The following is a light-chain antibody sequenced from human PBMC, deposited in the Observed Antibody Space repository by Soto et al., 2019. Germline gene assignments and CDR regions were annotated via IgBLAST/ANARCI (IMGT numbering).Light chain of an antibody. CDR3: QQVKSYPRT. CDR2: EES. Sequence: SLSASVGDRVTITCRASQAITNNLAWYQQKPGNPPRLLIYEESTLHSGVPSRFSGRKVGTQFILTIDSLQPEDFATYYCQQVKSYPRTFGGGTKVDIK. V-gene: IGKV1-9*01. J-gene: IGKJ4*01. CDR1: QAITNN.